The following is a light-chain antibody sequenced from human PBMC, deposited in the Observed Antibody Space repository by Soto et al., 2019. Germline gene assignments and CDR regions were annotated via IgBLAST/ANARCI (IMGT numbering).Light chain of an antibody. CDR2: DAS. V-gene: IGKV3-20*01. Sequence: EFGLTHSPGTLSLSPWEIATLSCRASQTVRNNYLAWYQQKPGQAPRLLIYDASSRATGIPDRFSGGGSGTDFTLTISRLEPEDFAVYYCHHYETFGQGTKVDIK. CDR3: HHYET. J-gene: IGKJ1*01. CDR1: QTVRNNY.